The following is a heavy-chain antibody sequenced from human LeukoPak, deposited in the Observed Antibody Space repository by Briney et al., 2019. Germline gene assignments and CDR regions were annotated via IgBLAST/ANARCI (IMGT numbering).Heavy chain of an antibody. J-gene: IGHJ2*01. Sequence: GASVKVSCKASGYTFTGYYMHWVRQAPGQGIEWMGWINPNSGGTNYAQKFQGRVTMTRDTSISTAYMELSRLRSDDTAVYYCARDWEGLGEYWYFDLWGRGTLVTVSS. CDR1: GYTFTGYY. D-gene: IGHD1-26*01. V-gene: IGHV1-2*02. CDR2: INPNSGGT. CDR3: ARDWEGLGEYWYFDL.